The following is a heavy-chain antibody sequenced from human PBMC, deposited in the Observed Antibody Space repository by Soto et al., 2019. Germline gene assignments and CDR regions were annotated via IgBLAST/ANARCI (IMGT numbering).Heavy chain of an antibody. Sequence: ASETLSLTCTVSGGSISSYYWSWIRQPPGKGLEWIGYIYYSGSTNYNPSLKSRVTISVDTSKNQFSLKLSSVTAADTAVYYCASHRYNWNYFSWGQGTLVTVSS. CDR2: IYYSGST. J-gene: IGHJ5*02. CDR1: GGSISSYY. CDR3: ASHRYNWNYFS. V-gene: IGHV4-59*08. D-gene: IGHD1-7*01.